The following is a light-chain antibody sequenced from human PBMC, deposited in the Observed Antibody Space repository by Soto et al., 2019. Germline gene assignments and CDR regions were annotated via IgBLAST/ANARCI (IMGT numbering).Light chain of an antibody. CDR3: QQTYRIPYT. J-gene: IGKJ2*01. CDR2: AAS. Sequence: DIQMTQSPSSLSVSIGDRVTITCRSSQSIGVYLNWYQKKPGTPPKLLIYAASNLQSGVPSRFIGRGSGTDFTLTISSLQPEDFASYYCQQTYRIPYTFGQGTKLEL. V-gene: IGKV1-39*01. CDR1: QSIGVY.